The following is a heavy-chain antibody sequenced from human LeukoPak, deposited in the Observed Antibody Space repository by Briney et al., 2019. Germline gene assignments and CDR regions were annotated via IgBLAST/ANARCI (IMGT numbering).Heavy chain of an antibody. V-gene: IGHV3-74*01. CDR1: GFTFSGYW. CDR3: AAGGGWDPSFGVVTHIDA. J-gene: IGHJ6*03. D-gene: IGHD3-3*01. Sequence: PGGSLRLSCVTSGFTFSGYWMHWVRQGPEKDLELVSRIDNDGHGIIYADSVKGRFTTSRGNVKNTLYLQMNSLRVEDTAVYYCAAGGGWDPSFGVVTHIDAWGKGTTVVVS. CDR2: IDNDGHGI.